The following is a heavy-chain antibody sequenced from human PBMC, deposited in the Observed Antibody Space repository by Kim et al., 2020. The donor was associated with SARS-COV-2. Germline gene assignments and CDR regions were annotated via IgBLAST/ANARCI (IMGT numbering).Heavy chain of an antibody. V-gene: IGHV3-30*04. Sequence: GGSLRLSCAASGFTFSSYAMHWVHQAPGKGLEWVAVISYDGSNKYYADSVKGRFTISRDNSKNTLYLQMNSLRAEDTAVYYCARDRSMTTVTTLGIVAFRGDLVIKYYYYGMDVWGQVPTDTVSS. CDR3: ARDRSMTTVTTLGIVAFRGDLVIKYYYYGMDV. J-gene: IGHJ6*02. D-gene: IGHD4-17*01. CDR2: ISYDGSNK. CDR1: GFTFSSYA.